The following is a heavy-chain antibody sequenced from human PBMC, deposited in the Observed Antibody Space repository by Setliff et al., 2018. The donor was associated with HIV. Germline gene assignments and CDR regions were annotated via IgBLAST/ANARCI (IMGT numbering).Heavy chain of an antibody. CDR1: GYTFSSYW. D-gene: IGHD6-19*01. CDR3: ANMQWASNAWYSFDY. Sequence: QPGGSLRLSCAASGYTFSSYWMAWVRQCPGKGLEWVANIQQHGSEIHYVASVEGRFTISRDNAKNSLYLQMNSLRAEDTAVYYCANMQWASNAWYSFDYWGQGALVTVSS. V-gene: IGHV3-7*05. CDR2: IQQHGSEI. J-gene: IGHJ4*02.